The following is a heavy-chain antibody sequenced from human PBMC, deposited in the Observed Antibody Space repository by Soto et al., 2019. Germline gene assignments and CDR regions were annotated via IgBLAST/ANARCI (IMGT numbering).Heavy chain of an antibody. D-gene: IGHD3-3*01. Sequence: LRLSCAASGFTFSTYAMTWVRQAPGKGLGWVSIISSSGDATYYLDSVKGRFTISRDNSRNTLHLQMNSLRAEDAAVYFCAKNGDFWSWGMDVWGQGTTVTVSS. CDR2: ISSSGDAT. J-gene: IGHJ6*02. V-gene: IGHV3-23*01. CDR3: AKNGDFWSWGMDV. CDR1: GFTFSTYA.